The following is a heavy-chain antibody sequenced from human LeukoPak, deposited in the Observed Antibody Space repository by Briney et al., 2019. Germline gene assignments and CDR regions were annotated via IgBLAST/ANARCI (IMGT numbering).Heavy chain of an antibody. D-gene: IGHD2-21*01. V-gene: IGHV4-4*07. J-gene: IGHJ4*02. Sequence: SETLSLTCTVSGGSISTYYWSWLRQPAGKGLEWIGRIYTSGSTNYNPSLKSRVTMSVDPSKNQFSLKVSSVTAADTAVYYCAREGTGSGSDWYRPFDYWGQGTLVTVSS. CDR3: AREGTGSGSDWYRPFDY. CDR2: IYTSGST. CDR1: GGSISTYY.